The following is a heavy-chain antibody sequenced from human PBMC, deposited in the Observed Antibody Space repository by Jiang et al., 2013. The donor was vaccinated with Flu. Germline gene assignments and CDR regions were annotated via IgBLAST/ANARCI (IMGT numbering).Heavy chain of an antibody. D-gene: IGHD1-1*01. J-gene: IGHJ6*02. V-gene: IGHV5-10-1*01. Sequence: SWVRQMPGKGLEWMGRIDPADSQATFSPSFQGLVTMSTDKSTNTAYLQWSSLKASDTAMYYCARQGTATTVDYYYYAMDVWGQGTTVTVSS. CDR3: ARQGTATTVDYYYYAMDV. CDR2: IDPADSQA.